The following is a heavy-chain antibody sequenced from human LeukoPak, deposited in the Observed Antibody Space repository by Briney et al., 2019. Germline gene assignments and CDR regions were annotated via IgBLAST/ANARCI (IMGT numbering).Heavy chain of an antibody. CDR3: ARHSGLGYCSSTSCYGTSWFDP. Sequence: SETLSLTCTVSGGSVSSGTYYWTWIRQPPGKGLEWIGYVYYSGSTDYNPSLKSRVTISVDTSKNQFSLKLSSVTAADTAVYYCARHSGLGYCSSTSCYGTSWFDPWGQGTLVTVSS. D-gene: IGHD2-2*01. V-gene: IGHV4-61*01. CDR1: GGSVSSGTYY. J-gene: IGHJ5*02. CDR2: VYYSGST.